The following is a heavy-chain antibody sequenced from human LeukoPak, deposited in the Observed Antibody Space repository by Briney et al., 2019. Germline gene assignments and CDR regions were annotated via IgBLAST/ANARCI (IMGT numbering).Heavy chain of an antibody. CDR2: IYHSGST. Sequence: SETLSLTCTVSGYSISSGYYWGWIRQPPGKGLEWIGSIYHSGSTYYNPSLKSRVTISVDTSKNQFSLKLSSVTAAGTAVYYCAHVGGFCSGGSCYSYYFDYWGQGTLVTVSS. CDR3: AHVGGFCSGGSCYSYYFDY. D-gene: IGHD2-15*01. V-gene: IGHV4-38-2*02. J-gene: IGHJ4*02. CDR1: GYSISSGYY.